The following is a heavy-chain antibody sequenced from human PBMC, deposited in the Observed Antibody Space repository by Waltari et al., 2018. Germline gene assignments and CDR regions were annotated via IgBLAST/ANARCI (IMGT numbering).Heavy chain of an antibody. Sequence: EVQLVESGGGLVKPGGSLRLSCVASGFTSNAYTMNWVRHTPEKDLEWVSSMGSSSTYTYYADFVKGRFTSSRDNAANSLHLEMNALRPEDTAVYYCASHLEDFYYYMDVWGKGTTVTVSS. J-gene: IGHJ6*03. CDR1: GFTSNAYT. CDR3: ASHLEDFYYYMDV. V-gene: IGHV3-21*06. CDR2: MGSSSTYT.